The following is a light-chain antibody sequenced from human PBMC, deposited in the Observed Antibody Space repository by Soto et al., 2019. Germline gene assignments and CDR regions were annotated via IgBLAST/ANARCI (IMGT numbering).Light chain of an antibody. J-gene: IGLJ1*01. CDR1: SSDVGGYNY. CDR3: SSFAGSGTV. V-gene: IGLV2-8*01. Sequence: QSVLTQPPSASGSPGQSVTISCTGTSSDVGGYNYVSWYRQHPGKAPKLMIYEINKRPSGVPDRFSGSKSGSTASLTVSGLQAEDEADYYCSSFAGSGTVFGTGTKLTVL. CDR2: EIN.